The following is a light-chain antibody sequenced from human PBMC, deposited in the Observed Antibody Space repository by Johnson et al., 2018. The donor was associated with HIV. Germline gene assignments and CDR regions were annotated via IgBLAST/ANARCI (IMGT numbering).Light chain of an antibody. CDR1: SSNIGNNY. Sequence: QSVLTQPPSVSAAPGQKVTISCSGSSSNIGNNYVSWYQHLPRTAPKLLIYDNNKRPSGIPDRFSGSKSGPSATLGITGLQTGDEADYYCGTWDSSLSAYVFGTGTKVTVL. V-gene: IGLV1-51*01. J-gene: IGLJ1*01. CDR3: GTWDSSLSAYV. CDR2: DNN.